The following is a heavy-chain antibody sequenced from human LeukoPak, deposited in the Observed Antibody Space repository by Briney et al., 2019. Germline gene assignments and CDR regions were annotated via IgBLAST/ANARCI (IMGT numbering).Heavy chain of an antibody. Sequence: SETLSLTCAVYGGSFSGYYWSWIRQPLGKGLEWIGEINHSGSTNYNPSLKSRVTISVDTSKNQFSLKLSSVTAADTAVYYCARGRRDGYTLFDYWGQGTLVTVSS. J-gene: IGHJ4*02. CDR1: GGSFSGYY. D-gene: IGHD5-24*01. V-gene: IGHV4-34*01. CDR2: INHSGST. CDR3: ARGRRDGYTLFDY.